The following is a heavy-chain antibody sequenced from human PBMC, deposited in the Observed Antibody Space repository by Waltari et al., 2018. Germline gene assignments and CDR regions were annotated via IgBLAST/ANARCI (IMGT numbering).Heavy chain of an antibody. D-gene: IGHD6-19*01. CDR2: ITGGVGAT. CDR3: AGDSSGYYAFDF. Sequence: EVQLLESGGDLVQPGGSLRLSCSGSGFTFRTFAMGWVRQPPGKGLEWVSTITGGVGATDYSDSVKGRFTTSRDNSKNTLYLQMNTLRPEDTAIYFCAGDSSGYYAFDFWGRGTLVAVSS. V-gene: IGHV3-23*01. CDR1: GFTFRTFA. J-gene: IGHJ4*02.